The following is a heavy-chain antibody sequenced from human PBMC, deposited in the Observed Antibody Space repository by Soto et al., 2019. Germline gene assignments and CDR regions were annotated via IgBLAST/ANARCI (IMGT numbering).Heavy chain of an antibody. D-gene: IGHD3-22*01. V-gene: IGHV3-33*01. CDR2: IWYDGSNK. J-gene: IGHJ6*02. CDR3: ARDLIPPANYYDSSGYYLYYYYGMDV. CDR1: GFTFSSYG. Sequence: SLRLSCAASGFTFSSYGMHWVRQAPGKGLEWVAVIWYDGSNKYYADSVKGRFTISRDNSKNTLYLQMNSLRAEDTAVYYCARDLIPPANYYDSSGYYLYYYYGMDVWGQGTTVTVS.